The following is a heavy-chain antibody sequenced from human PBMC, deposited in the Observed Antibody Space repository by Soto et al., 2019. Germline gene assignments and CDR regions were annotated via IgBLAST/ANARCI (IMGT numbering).Heavy chain of an antibody. CDR1: GGSISGYY. J-gene: IGHJ5*02. Sequence: SETLSLTCTVSGGSISGYYWSWFRQPPGKGLEWIGYIYYSGSTNYNPSLKSRVTISIDTSKNQFSLKLRPVTAADTAVYYCARDEWSYGSEKGIDPWGQGTLVTVSS. V-gene: IGHV4-59*01. D-gene: IGHD3-10*01. CDR2: IYYSGST. CDR3: ARDEWSYGSEKGIDP.